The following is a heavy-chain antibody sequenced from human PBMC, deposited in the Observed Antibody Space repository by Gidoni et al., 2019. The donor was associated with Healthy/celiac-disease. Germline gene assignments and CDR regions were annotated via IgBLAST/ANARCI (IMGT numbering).Heavy chain of an antibody. CDR2: INHSGST. D-gene: IGHD4-17*01. CDR3: ARGLRRVYYFDY. V-gene: IGHV4-34*01. Sequence: GYYWSWIRQPPGKGLEWIGEINHSGSTNYNPSLKSRVTISVDTSKNQFSLKLSSVTAADTAVYYCARGLRRVYYFDYWGQGTLVTVSS. J-gene: IGHJ4*02. CDR1: GYY.